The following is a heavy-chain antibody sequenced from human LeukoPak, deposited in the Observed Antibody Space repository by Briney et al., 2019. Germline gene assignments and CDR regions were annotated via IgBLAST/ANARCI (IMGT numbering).Heavy chain of an antibody. CDR3: ARARIAAPLLDY. D-gene: IGHD6-13*01. CDR2: ISDHGKSR. V-gene: IGHV3-48*03. CDR1: GFIFSNYE. Sequence: GRSLRLSCVASGFIFSNYEMNWVRQTPGKGLEWVSYISDHGKSRNYVDSVKGRFTISRDNAKNSLYLQMNSLRVEDTAIYFCARARIAAPLLDYWGQGTLVTVSS. J-gene: IGHJ4*02.